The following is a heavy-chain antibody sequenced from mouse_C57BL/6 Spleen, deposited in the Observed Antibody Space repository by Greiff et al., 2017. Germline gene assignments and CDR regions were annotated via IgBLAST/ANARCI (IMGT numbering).Heavy chain of an antibody. J-gene: IGHJ2*01. CDR1: GFTFSSYA. Sequence: EVKLVESGGGLVKPGGSLKLSCAASGFTFSSYALSWVRQTPEKRLEWVATISDGGSYTYYPDNVKGRFTISRDNAKNHLYLQMSHLKSEDTAMYYCARALFFYGPYYFDYWGQGTTLTVSS. CDR2: ISDGGSYT. V-gene: IGHV5-4*03. CDR3: ARALFFYGPYYFDY. D-gene: IGHD1-1*01.